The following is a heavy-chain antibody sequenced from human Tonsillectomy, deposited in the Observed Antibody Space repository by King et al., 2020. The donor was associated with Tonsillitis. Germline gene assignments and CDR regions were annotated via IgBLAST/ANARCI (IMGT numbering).Heavy chain of an antibody. CDR2: ICFDGGNK. Sequence: VQLVESGGGVVQPGGSLRLSCATSGFPFNNYGMHWVRQAPGKGLEWVAVICFDGGNKFYADSVKGRFTISRDNTKNTLYLQMNTLRAEDTAVYYCARDVSFGDLYYFDYWGQGTLLTVSS. V-gene: IGHV3-33*01. CDR3: ARDVSFGDLYYFDY. J-gene: IGHJ4*02. D-gene: IGHD3-10*01. CDR1: GFPFNNYG.